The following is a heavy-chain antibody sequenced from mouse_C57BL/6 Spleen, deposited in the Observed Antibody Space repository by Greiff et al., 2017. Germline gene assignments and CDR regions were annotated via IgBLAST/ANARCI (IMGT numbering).Heavy chain of an antibody. CDR3: ARFPYDSYYLDD. CDR1: GFTFTDYY. Sequence: EVQVVESGGGLVQPGGSLSLSCAASGFTFTDYYMSWVRQPPGKALEWLGFIRNKANGYTTEYSASVKGRFTISRDNSQSILYLQMNALRAEDSATYYCARFPYDSYYLDDWGQGTTLTVSS. J-gene: IGHJ2*01. CDR2: IRNKANGYTT. D-gene: IGHD2-4*01. V-gene: IGHV7-3*01.